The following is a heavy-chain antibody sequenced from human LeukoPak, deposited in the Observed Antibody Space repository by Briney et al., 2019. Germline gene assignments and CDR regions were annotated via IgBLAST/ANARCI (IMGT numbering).Heavy chain of an antibody. V-gene: IGHV1-69*05. CDR1: GGTFSSNA. Sequence: SVKVSCKXSGGTFSSNAISWVRRAPGQGLEWMGRIIPIFGTANYAQKFQGRVTITTDESTSTAYMELSSLRSEDTAVYYCATFGYDFWSGYNNPYWYFDLWGRGTLVTVSS. CDR3: ATFGYDFWSGYNNPYWYFDL. J-gene: IGHJ2*01. D-gene: IGHD3-3*01. CDR2: IIPIFGTA.